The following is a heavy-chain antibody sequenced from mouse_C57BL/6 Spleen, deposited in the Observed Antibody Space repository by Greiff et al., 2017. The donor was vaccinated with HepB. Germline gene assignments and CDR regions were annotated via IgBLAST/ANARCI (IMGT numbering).Heavy chain of an antibody. CDR3: TTRFMDD. V-gene: IGHV1-4*01. CDR1: GYTFTSYT. J-gene: IGHJ4*01. CDR2: INPSSGYT. D-gene: IGHD1-1*01. Sequence: VQLQQSGAELARPGASVKMSCKASGYTFTSYTMHWVKQRPGQGLEWIGYINPSSGYTKYNQKFKDKATLTADKSSSTAYMQLSSLTSEDTAVYYCTTRFMDDWGQGTSVTVSS.